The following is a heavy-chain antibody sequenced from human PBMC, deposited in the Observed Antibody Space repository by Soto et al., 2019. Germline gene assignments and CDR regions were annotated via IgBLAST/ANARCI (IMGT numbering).Heavy chain of an antibody. J-gene: IGHJ4*02. D-gene: IGHD3-16*01. V-gene: IGHV3-23*01. CDR2: ISGSGAGT. Sequence: QVSESGGGLGQPGGSLRLSCTVSGLTFRSFAMSWVRQAPGKGLEWVSTISGSGAGTYYADSVKGRFTISRDTSKNTLYLQMNSLAAGDRAVYYCAINKGLRLEHYCYDYWGQGTLVTVSS. CDR1: GLTFRSFA. CDR3: AINKGLRLEHYCYDY.